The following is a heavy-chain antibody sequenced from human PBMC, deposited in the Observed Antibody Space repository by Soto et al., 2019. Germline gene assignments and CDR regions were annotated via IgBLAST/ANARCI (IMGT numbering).Heavy chain of an antibody. J-gene: IGHJ4*02. CDR3: ARDLLRGYSYGFNMAY. CDR1: GYTFTDYY. Sequence: QVQLVQSEAEVKKPGASMKVSCQASGYTFTDYYVHWVRQAPGQGLEWMGWINPNSGRTNYAQKLQGRVTLTTDTSISTAYMELSSLRSDATAAYYCARDLLRGYSYGFNMAYWGQGALVTVSS. V-gene: IGHV1-2*02. D-gene: IGHD5-18*01. CDR2: INPNSGRT.